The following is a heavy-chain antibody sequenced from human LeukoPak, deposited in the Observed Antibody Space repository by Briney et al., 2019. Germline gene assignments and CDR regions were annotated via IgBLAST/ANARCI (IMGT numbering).Heavy chain of an antibody. D-gene: IGHD3-10*01. CDR2: INSDGSST. J-gene: IGHJ4*02. Sequence: GGSLRLSCAASGFTFSSAWIHWVRQAPGKGLVWVSHINSDGSSTNYADSVKGRFTISRDNTKNTLYLQMNSLRAEDTAVYYCARGHASGSRPNFDYWGQGTLVTVSS. V-gene: IGHV3-74*01. CDR3: ARGHASGSRPNFDY. CDR1: GFTFSSAW.